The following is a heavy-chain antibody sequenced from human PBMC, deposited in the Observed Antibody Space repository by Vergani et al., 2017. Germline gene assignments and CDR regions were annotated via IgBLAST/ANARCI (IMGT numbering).Heavy chain of an antibody. CDR3: ASSYDY. J-gene: IGHJ4*02. CDR1: GVIFSTYA. Sequence: EVQLLESGGDLVQPGGSLRLSCTASGVIFSTYAMSWVRQAPGKGLEWVSGISASRAPTHYADSLKGRGTLSRDNAKNTVYLQMNSLRVADTALYYCASSYDYWGRGTLVTVSS. CDR2: ISASRAPT. V-gene: IGHV3-23*01. D-gene: IGHD3-10*01.